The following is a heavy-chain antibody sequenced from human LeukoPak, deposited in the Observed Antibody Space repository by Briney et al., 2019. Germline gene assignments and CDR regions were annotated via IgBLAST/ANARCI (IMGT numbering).Heavy chain of an antibody. D-gene: IGHD6-19*01. CDR2: IISSGSII. Sequence: GGCLRLSCVAFVFTLRRYEMDWVRPAPGKGVEWLSYIISSGSIIYYADSLEGRFTISRDNAKNSLYLHINSLRAENTAVYYCARDYSSGWYGGAVDICGQGTMVTVSS. V-gene: IGHV3-48*03. CDR3: ARDYSSGWYGGAVDI. J-gene: IGHJ3*02. CDR1: VFTLRRYE.